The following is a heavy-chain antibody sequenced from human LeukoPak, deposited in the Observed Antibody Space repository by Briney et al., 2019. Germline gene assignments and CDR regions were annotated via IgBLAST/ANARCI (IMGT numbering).Heavy chain of an antibody. J-gene: IGHJ4*02. V-gene: IGHV1-2*02. CDR3: AREGGNGGFDY. CDR1: GYTFTGYY. CDR2: INPNSGVT. D-gene: IGHD4-23*01. Sequence: ASVKVSCKASGYTFTGYYMHLVRQAPGQGLEWMAWINPNSGVTNYAQKFQGRVTMTRDTSISTAYMELSRLRSDDTAVYSCAREGGNGGFDYWGQGTLVTVSS.